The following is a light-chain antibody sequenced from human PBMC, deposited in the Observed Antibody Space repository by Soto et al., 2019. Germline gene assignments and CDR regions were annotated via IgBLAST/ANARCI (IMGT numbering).Light chain of an antibody. CDR3: QSYFSSVSAL. V-gene: IGLV1-40*01. J-gene: IGLJ3*02. CDR1: SSNIGAGYD. Sequence: QSVLTQPPSVSGAPGQRVTISCTGSSSNIGAGYDVHWYQQLPGTAPKLLIYGNSNRPSGVPDRFTGSKSGTSASLAITGLQAEDEADYYCQSYFSSVSALFGEGTKLTVL. CDR2: GNS.